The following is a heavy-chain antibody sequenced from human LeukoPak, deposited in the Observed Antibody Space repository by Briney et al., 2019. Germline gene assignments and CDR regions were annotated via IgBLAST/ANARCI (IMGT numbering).Heavy chain of an antibody. D-gene: IGHD3-16*02. V-gene: IGHV5-51*01. CDR3: ARGIMITFGGVIDYYFDY. J-gene: IGHJ4*02. Sequence: GESLKISCKGSGYSFTSYWIGWVRQMPGKGLEWMGIIYPGDSDTRYSPSFQGKVTISADKSIRTAYLQWSSLKASDTAMYYCARGIMITFGGVIDYYFDYWGQGTLVTVSS. CDR2: IYPGDSDT. CDR1: GYSFTSYW.